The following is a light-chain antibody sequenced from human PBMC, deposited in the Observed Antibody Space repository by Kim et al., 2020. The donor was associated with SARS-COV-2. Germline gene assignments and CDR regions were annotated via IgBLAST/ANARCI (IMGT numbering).Light chain of an antibody. CDR3: QQRNNWLT. J-gene: IGKJ4*01. V-gene: IGKV3-11*01. CDR2: DAS. CDR1: QSVNTY. Sequence: SLSPWERATLSCRASQSVNTYLAWYRQKPGQAPRLLIYDASNRATGIPARFSGSGSGTDFTLTISSLEPEDFAVYYCQQRNNWLTFGGGTKVDIK.